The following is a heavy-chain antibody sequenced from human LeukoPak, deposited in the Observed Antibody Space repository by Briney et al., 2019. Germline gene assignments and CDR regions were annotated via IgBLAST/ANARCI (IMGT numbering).Heavy chain of an antibody. V-gene: IGHV3-23*01. CDR1: GFTFSSYA. Sequence: PGGSLRLSCAASGFTFSSYAMSWVRQAPGKGLEWVSAISGSGDSTYYADSVKGRFTISRDNSKNTLYLQMNSLRAEDTAVYYCAKDQGRSSGWPRGGMDVWGQGTTVTVSS. D-gene: IGHD6-19*01. CDR3: AKDQGRSSGWPRGGMDV. J-gene: IGHJ6*02. CDR2: ISGSGDST.